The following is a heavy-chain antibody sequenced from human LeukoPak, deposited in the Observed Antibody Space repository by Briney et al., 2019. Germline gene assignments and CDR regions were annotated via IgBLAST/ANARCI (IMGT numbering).Heavy chain of an antibody. CDR1: GGSISSGSYY. V-gene: IGHV4-61*09. D-gene: IGHD6-13*01. CDR2: IYTSGST. Sequence: SETLSLTCTVSGGSISSGSYYWSWIRQPAGKGLEWIGHIYTSGSTNYNPSLKSRVTISVDTSKNQFSLKLSSVTAADTAVYYCARDVNAIAAAGMGAFDIWGQGTMVTVSS. J-gene: IGHJ3*02. CDR3: ARDVNAIAAAGMGAFDI.